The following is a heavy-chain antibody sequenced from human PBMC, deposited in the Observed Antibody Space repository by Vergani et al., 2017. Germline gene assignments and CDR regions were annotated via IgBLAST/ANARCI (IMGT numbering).Heavy chain of an antibody. V-gene: IGHV3-33*01. J-gene: IGHJ4*02. D-gene: IGHD6-6*01. CDR1: GFTFSSYG. CDR2: IWYDGSNK. Sequence: QVQLVESGGGVVQPGRSLRLSCAASGFTFSSYGMHWVRQAPGKGLEWVAVIWYDGSNKYYADSVKGRFTIARDNSKNTLYLQMNSLRAEDTAVYDCARDRPIAASFDYWGQGTLVTVSS. CDR3: ARDRPIAASFDY.